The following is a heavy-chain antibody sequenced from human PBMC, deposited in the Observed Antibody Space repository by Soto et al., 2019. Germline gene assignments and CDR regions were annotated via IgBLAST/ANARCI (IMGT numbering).Heavy chain of an antibody. CDR1: GGSISSYY. J-gene: IGHJ5*02. V-gene: IGHV4-59*08. CDR3: ARAQIYNWFDP. CDR2: IYYSGST. Sequence: SETLSLTCTVSGGSISSYYWSWIRQPPGKGLEWIGYIYYSGSTNYNPSLKSRVTISVDTSKNQFSLKLSSVTAADTAVYYCARAQIYNWFDPWGQGTLVTVSS.